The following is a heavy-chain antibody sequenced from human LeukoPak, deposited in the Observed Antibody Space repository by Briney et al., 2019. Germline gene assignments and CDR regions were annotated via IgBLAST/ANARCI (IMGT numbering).Heavy chain of an antibody. CDR2: ISGSGDNT. V-gene: IGHV3-23*01. Sequence: GGSLRLSCAAFGFTFSSNGMSWVRQAPGKGLEWVSGISGSGDNTYYADSVKGRFTISRDNSKNTLYLQMNNLRAEDTALYYCAKDWGYWGQGTLVTVSS. CDR1: GFTFSSNG. CDR3: AKDWGY. J-gene: IGHJ4*02. D-gene: IGHD3-16*01.